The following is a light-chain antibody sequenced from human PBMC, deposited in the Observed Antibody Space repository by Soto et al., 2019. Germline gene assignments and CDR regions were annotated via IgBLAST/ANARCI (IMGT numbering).Light chain of an antibody. Sequence: QSALTQPASVSGSPGQSITISCTGASSDVGRYNYVSWYQLHPGKAPKLIIYEVSNRPSGVPNRFSGSKSGNTASLTISGLRAEDEADYYCAAWDDSLNAYVFGTGTKVTVL. V-gene: IGLV2-14*01. CDR1: SSDVGRYNY. CDR3: AAWDDSLNAYV. J-gene: IGLJ1*01. CDR2: EVS.